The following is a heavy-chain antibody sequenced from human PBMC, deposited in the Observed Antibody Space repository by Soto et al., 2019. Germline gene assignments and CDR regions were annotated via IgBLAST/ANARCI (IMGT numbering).Heavy chain of an antibody. D-gene: IGHD3-9*01. J-gene: IGHJ4*02. V-gene: IGHV1-18*04. CDR2: ISTYNGDT. Sequence: GASVKVSCKASGYTFTNYGILWLRQAPGQGLEWMGWISTYNGDTAYAQKIQDRVTLTRDISTSTAYMELRSLGPDDTAIYYCAILPHDTYEYDYWGQGTPVTVSS. CDR3: AILPHDTYEYDY. CDR1: GYTFTNYG.